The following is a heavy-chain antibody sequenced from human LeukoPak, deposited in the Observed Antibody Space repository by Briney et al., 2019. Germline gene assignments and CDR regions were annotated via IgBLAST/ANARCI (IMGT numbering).Heavy chain of an antibody. D-gene: IGHD6-6*01. CDR1: GYTFTSYD. V-gene: IGHV1-8*02. Sequence: ASVKVSCKASGYTFTSYDINWVRQASGQGLEWMGWMNPNTGNTGYAQKLQGRVTMTTDTSTSTAYMELRSLRSDDTAVYYCARDEYSSSYSYYYYYYMDVWGKGTTVTVSS. CDR3: ARDEYSSSYSYYYYYYMDV. CDR2: MNPNTGNT. J-gene: IGHJ6*03.